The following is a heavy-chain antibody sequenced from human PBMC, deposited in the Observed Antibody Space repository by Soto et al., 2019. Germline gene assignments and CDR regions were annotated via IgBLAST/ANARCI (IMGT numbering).Heavy chain of an antibody. J-gene: IGHJ3*02. CDR2: IYSSGDST. V-gene: IGHV3-23*05. Sequence: PGGSLRLSCAASGFTFSTYAMSWVRQAPGKGLEWVSSIYSSGDSTYYADSVKGRFTISRENAKNSLYLQMNSLRAGDTAVYYCARGRYYDSSGFLWPDAFDIWGQGTMVTVSS. CDR1: GFTFSTYA. CDR3: ARGRYYDSSGFLWPDAFDI. D-gene: IGHD3-22*01.